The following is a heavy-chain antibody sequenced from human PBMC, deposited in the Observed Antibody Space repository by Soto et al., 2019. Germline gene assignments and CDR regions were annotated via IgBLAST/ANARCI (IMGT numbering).Heavy chain of an antibody. CDR1: GFTISSYG. J-gene: IGHJ3*02. V-gene: IGHV3-33*01. CDR3: ARDLSGDYGALDT. D-gene: IGHD4-17*01. Sequence: GGTMRLSCAPAGFTISSYGMHWARQAPGKGLEWVAVIWYDGSNKVYADSVKGRFTFSRDNSKNTLYLKMNSLRAEDTAVYYCARDLSGDYGALDTWGQGTMVTVSS. CDR2: IWYDGSNK.